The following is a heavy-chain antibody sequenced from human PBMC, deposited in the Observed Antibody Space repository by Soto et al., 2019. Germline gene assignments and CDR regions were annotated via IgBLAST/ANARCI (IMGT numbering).Heavy chain of an antibody. Sequence: GASVKVSCKASGYTFTSYALHWGRQAPGQKAEGMGWVNPVSGNAPCSQKFRDRVTITRDTPASIVYMDMTNLRSEDTAVYFCARDGHSMTNYFDYWGQGTLVTVSS. J-gene: IGHJ4*02. CDR1: GYTFTSYA. CDR3: ARDGHSMTNYFDY. V-gene: IGHV1-3*01. CDR2: VNPVSGNA.